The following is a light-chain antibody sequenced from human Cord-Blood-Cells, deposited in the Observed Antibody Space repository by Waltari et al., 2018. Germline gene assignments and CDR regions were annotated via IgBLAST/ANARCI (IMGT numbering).Light chain of an antibody. J-gene: IGLJ2*01. CDR1: SRVVGSYNL. CDR2: EGS. V-gene: IGLV2-23*01. CDR3: CSYEGSSTLV. Sequence: QSALTQPAPVSGSPGQSFPIPCTGTSRVVGSYNLVSWYPQHPGNAPKLTLYEGSKRPSGVSNRFSGSKSGNTASLTISGLQAEDEADYYCCSYEGSSTLVFGGGTKLTVL.